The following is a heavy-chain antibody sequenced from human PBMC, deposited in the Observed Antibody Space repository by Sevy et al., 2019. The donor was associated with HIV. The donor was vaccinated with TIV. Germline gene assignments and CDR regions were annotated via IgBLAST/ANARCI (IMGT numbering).Heavy chain of an antibody. J-gene: IGHJ4*02. CDR1: GFSFSSYG. V-gene: IGHV3-30*02. CDR2: IQYDGSNK. Sequence: GGSLRLSCAASGFSFSSYGMHWVRQAPGKGLEWMSYIQYDGSNKDYADSVKGRFTISRDNSKNTLYLQMNSLRVEEMALFYGVKEGGGGGGDHWGQGTLVTVSS. CDR3: VKEGGGGGGDH. D-gene: IGHD3-16*01.